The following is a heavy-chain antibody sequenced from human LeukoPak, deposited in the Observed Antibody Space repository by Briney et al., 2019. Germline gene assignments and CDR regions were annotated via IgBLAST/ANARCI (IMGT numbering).Heavy chain of an antibody. CDR3: ARGRYMDV. Sequence: ASVKVSCKTSGYIFIDYEISWVRHAPGQGLEWMGWMNPKSGDTGYEQKFQGRITIIRDSSISTVYMELSSLRSEDTALYYCARGRYMDVWGKGTTVSVSS. CDR1: GYIFIDYE. V-gene: IGHV1-8*02. J-gene: IGHJ6*03. CDR2: MNPKSGDT.